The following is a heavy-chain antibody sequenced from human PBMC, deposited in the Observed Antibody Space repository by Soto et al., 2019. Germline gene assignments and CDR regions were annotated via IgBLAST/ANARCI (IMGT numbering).Heavy chain of an antibody. V-gene: IGHV2-5*02. CDR3: AHRVLRTVFGLVTTTAIYFDF. CDR2: LYWDDDT. CDR1: GFSRTTSGVG. Sequence: QITLNESGPTVVRPTETLTLTCRFSGFSRTTSGVGVGWVRQSPGKAPEWRALLYWDDDTRYSESLKSRLTITKDTSKNPVVLTVANLDPTDTATYYCAHRVLRTVFGLVTTTAIYFDFWGQVTPVAVSS. J-gene: IGHJ4*02. D-gene: IGHD3-3*01.